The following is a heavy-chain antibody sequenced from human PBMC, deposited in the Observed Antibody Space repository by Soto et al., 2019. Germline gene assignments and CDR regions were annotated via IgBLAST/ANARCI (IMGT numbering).Heavy chain of an antibody. D-gene: IGHD3-22*01. J-gene: IGHJ4*02. CDR1: GFTFSSYA. Sequence: PGGSLRLSCAASGFTFSSYAMHWVRQAPGKGLEWVAVIPYDGSNKYYADSVKGRFTISRDNSKNTLYLQMNSLRAEDTAVYYCARDGYYYDSSGYYSIIYLDYWAQGTLVTVSS. V-gene: IGHV3-30-3*01. CDR3: ARDGYYYDSSGYYSIIYLDY. CDR2: IPYDGSNK.